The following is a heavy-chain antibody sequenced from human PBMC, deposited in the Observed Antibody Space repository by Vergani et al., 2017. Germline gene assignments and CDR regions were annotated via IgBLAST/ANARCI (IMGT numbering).Heavy chain of an antibody. CDR1: GYTLTELS. V-gene: IGHV1-24*01. Sequence: QVQLVQSGAEVKKPGASVKVSCKVSGYTLTELSMHWVRQAPGKGLEWMGGFDPEDGETIYAQKFQGRVTMTEDTSTDTAYMELSSLGSEDTAVDYCATFQNGGVIATFDYWGQGTLVTVSS. CDR2: FDPEDGET. J-gene: IGHJ4*02. CDR3: ATFQNGGVIATFDY. D-gene: IGHD3-16*01.